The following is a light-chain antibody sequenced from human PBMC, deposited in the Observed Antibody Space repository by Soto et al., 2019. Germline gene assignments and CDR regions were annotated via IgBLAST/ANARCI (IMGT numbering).Light chain of an antibody. J-gene: IGKJ1*01. CDR2: KVS. CDR3: IQATHWPWT. Sequence: DVVLTQSPLSLPVTLGQPASISCTSGQSLVHSDGNTYLSWYLQRPGQSPRRLIYKVSNRASGVPDRLSGSGSGTDFTLKISRVEVADVGVYFCIQATHWPWTFGKGSQVEVK. CDR1: QSLVHSDGNTY. V-gene: IGKV2-30*02.